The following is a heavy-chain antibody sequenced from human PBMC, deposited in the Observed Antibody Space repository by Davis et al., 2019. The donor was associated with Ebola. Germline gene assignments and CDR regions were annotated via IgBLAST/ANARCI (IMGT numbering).Heavy chain of an antibody. D-gene: IGHD3-22*01. CDR1: GGSFRGYY. CDR2: INHSGST. Sequence: SQTLSLICAVYGGSFRGYYWSWIRQPPGKGLEWIGEINHSGSTNYNPSLKSRVTISVDTSKNQFSLKLSSVTAADTAVYYCARGWRLLYFDYWGQGTLVTVSS. V-gene: IGHV4-34*01. J-gene: IGHJ4*02. CDR3: ARGWRLLYFDY.